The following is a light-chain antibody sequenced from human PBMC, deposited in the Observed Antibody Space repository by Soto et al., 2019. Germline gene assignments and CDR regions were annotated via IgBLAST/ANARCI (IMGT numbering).Light chain of an antibody. J-gene: IGLJ1*01. CDR1: NIGSKS. V-gene: IGLV3-21*02. Sequence: SSELTQPPSASVAPGQTARITCGGNNIGSKSVNWYQQKPGQAPVLVVYDDSDRPSGIPERFSGSNSGNTATLTISRVEAGDEADYYCQVWDTSSDHRYVFATGTKVTVL. CDR2: DDS. CDR3: QVWDTSSDHRYV.